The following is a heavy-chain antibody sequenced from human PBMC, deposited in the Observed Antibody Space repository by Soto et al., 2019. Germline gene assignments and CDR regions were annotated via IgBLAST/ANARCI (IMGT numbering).Heavy chain of an antibody. CDR1: GYTFTSYG. CDR2: ISAYNGNT. D-gene: IGHD2-15*01. CDR3: AREGQVVAATLYYYYYMDG. V-gene: IGHV1-18*01. J-gene: IGHJ6*03. Sequence: GASVKVSCKASGYTFTSYGISWVRQAPGQGLEWMGWISAYNGNTNYAQKLQGRVTMTTDTSTSTAYMELRSLRSDDTAVYYCAREGQVVAATLYYYYYMDGWGKGTTVTVSS.